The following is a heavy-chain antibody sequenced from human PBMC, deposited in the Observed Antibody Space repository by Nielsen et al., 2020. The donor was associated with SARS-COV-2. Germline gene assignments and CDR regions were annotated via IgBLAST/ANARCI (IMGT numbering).Heavy chain of an antibody. Sequence: SQTLSLTCVISVDSVSSSSVAWNWIRQSPSRGLEWLGRIYYRSKWFYEYATFVRSRITIDPDTSKNHFSLHLNSVTSEDTAMYYCTRDPGYYHGMDVWGQGTTVTVSS. CDR3: TRDPGYYHGMDV. CDR2: IYYRSKWFY. V-gene: IGHV6-1*01. CDR1: VDSVSSSSVA. J-gene: IGHJ6*02.